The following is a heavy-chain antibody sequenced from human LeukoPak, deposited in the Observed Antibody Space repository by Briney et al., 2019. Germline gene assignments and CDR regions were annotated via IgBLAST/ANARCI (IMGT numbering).Heavy chain of an antibody. CDR1: GGSISSTGYY. CDR2: IYYSGST. J-gene: IGHJ4*02. V-gene: IGHV4-39*01. CDR3: ARHSRNTFGVVVVPYYFDY. Sequence: PSETLCLTCTVSGGSISSTGYYWGWVRQPPGKGLEWIGSIYYSGSTYYSPSLKSRVTISVDTSKNQFSLRLSSVTAADTAVYYCARHSRNTFGVVVVPYYFDYWGESTLDPVSS. D-gene: IGHD3-16*02.